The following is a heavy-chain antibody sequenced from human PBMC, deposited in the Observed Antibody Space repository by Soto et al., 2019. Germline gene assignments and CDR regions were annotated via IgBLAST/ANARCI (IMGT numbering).Heavy chain of an antibody. D-gene: IGHD3-10*01. J-gene: IGHJ6*03. CDR1: GFTFSSYA. CDR2: ISGSGGST. V-gene: IGHV3-23*01. Sequence: GGSLRLSCAASGFTFSSYAMSWVRQAPGKGLEWVSAISGSGGSTYYADSVKGRFTISRDNSKNTLYLQMNSLRAEDTAVYYCAKGGRRYYGSGSYYYYYYMDVWGKGTTVTVSS. CDR3: AKGGRRYYGSGSYYYYYYMDV.